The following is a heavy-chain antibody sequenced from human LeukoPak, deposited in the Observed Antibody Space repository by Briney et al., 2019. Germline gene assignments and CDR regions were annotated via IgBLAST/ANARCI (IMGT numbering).Heavy chain of an antibody. CDR2: ISSSGSTI. D-gene: IGHD3-10*01. CDR1: GFTFSSYS. CDR3: ARTGYGSGSYYEYYYYYYMDV. V-gene: IGHV3-48*04. Sequence: GGSLRLSCAASGFTFSSYSTNWVRQAPGKGLEWVSYISSSGSTIYYADSVKGRFTISRDNAKNSLYLQMNSLRAEDTAVYYCARTGYGSGSYYEYYYYYYMDVWGKGTTVTVSS. J-gene: IGHJ6*03.